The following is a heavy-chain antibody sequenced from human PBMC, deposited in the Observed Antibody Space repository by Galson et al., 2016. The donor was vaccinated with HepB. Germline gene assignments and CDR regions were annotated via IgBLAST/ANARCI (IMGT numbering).Heavy chain of an antibody. D-gene: IGHD1-1*01. Sequence: TLSLTCSVSGGSISSGDYYWSWIRQHPGKGLEWIGYIYYSGSTYYNPSLKSRVTLSVDTSKNQFSLKLSSVTAADTAVYYCARGYSSNVFPGGMDVWGQGTTITVSS. J-gene: IGHJ6*02. CDR2: IYYSGST. V-gene: IGHV4-31*03. CDR1: GGSISSGDYY. CDR3: ARGYSSNVFPGGMDV.